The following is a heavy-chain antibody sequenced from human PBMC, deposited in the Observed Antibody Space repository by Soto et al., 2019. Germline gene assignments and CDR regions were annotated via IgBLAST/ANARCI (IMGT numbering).Heavy chain of an antibody. D-gene: IGHD5-18*01. V-gene: IGHV3-43D*04. Sequence: GGSLRLSCAASGFTFSDYYMSWIRQAPGKGLEWVSFISWDGDITYYADSVKGRFTISRDNSQNSLYLQMNSLRGEDTAFYYCAKGGGYTYGLFDYWGQGTQVTVSS. J-gene: IGHJ4*02. CDR3: AKGGGYTYGLFDY. CDR2: ISWDGDIT. CDR1: GFTFSDYY.